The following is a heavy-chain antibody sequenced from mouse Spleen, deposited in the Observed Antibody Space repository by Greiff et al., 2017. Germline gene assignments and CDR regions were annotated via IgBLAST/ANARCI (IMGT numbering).Heavy chain of an antibody. V-gene: IGHV1-82*01. Sequence: QVQLQQSGPELVKPGASVKISCKASGYAFSSSWMNWVKQRPGKGLEWIGRIYPGDGDTNYNGKFKGKATLTADKSSSTAYMQLSSLTSEDSAVYFCARTNFSITTVVAPYFDYWGQGTTLTVSS. D-gene: IGHD1-1*01. CDR1: GYAFSSSW. CDR2: IYPGDGDT. J-gene: IGHJ2*01. CDR3: ARTNFSITTVVAPYFDY.